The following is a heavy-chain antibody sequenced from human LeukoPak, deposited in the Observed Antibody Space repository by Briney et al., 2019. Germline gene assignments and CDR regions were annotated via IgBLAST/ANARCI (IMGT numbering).Heavy chain of an antibody. V-gene: IGHV3-7*01. Sequence: PGGSLRLSCVASGFSISSHWMSWVRQAPGKGLEWVASLKEDVSARNLVDSVKGRFTISADNAKNSLNLQMNSLRVEDTAVYYCARSRTTSRLDAFNIWGQGTMVTVSS. J-gene: IGHJ3*02. CDR3: ARSRTTSRLDAFNI. D-gene: IGHD6-6*01. CDR1: GFSISSHW. CDR2: LKEDVSAR.